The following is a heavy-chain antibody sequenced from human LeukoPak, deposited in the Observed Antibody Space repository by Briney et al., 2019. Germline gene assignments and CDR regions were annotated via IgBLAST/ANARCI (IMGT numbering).Heavy chain of an antibody. CDR1: GGSISPYY. CDR2: IYYTRST. D-gene: IGHD5-24*01. V-gene: IGHV4-59*08. J-gene: IGHJ4*02. CDR3: ARLRDGYSNFDY. Sequence: SETLSLTCTVSGGSISPYYWSWIRQPPGKGLEWIGYIYYTRSTNYNASLKSRVTIYLATSTNQFSLKLPSVTAADTAVYYCARLRDGYSNFDYWGQGTLVTASS.